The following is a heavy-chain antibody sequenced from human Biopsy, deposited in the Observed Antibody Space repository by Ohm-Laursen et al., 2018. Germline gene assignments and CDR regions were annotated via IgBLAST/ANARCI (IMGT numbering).Heavy chain of an antibody. CDR3: TCRYGDSPL. Sequence: SLRLSCAAPGFTLSDYSMIWVRQAPGKGLEWVSSISSTSSHINYADSVKGRFTISRDNAKNSLYLQMNSLRAEDTAIYYCTCRYGDSPLWGQGTTVSVSS. CDR2: ISSTSSHI. CDR1: GFTLSDYS. D-gene: IGHD4-17*01. J-gene: IGHJ6*02. V-gene: IGHV3-21*04.